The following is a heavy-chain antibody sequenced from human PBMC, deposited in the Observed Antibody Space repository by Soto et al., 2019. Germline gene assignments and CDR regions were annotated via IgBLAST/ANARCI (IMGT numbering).Heavy chain of an antibody. V-gene: IGHV3-30*18. CDR1: GFTFSSYG. Sequence: QVQLVESGGGVVQPGRSLRLSCVASGFTFSSYGMHWVRQAPGRGLEWVAVISYDGSNKYYADSVKGRFTISRDNSKNTLYLQMNSLRAEDTAVYYCAKDAPNCSSTSCSPGPFGYWGQGTLVTVSS. CDR3: AKDAPNCSSTSCSPGPFGY. CDR2: ISYDGSNK. D-gene: IGHD2-2*01. J-gene: IGHJ4*02.